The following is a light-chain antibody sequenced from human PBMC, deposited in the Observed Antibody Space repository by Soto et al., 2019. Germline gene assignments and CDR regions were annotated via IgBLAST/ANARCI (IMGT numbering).Light chain of an antibody. CDR1: QSISSY. V-gene: IGKV1-39*01. CDR3: QQSYSTLSLT. J-gene: IGKJ5*01. CDR2: AAS. Sequence: DIQMTQSPSSLSASVGDRVTITCRASQSISSYLNWYQQKPGKAPKLLIYAASSLQSGVPSRFSGSRSGTDFTLIISSLQPEDFATNYCQQSYSTLSLTFGQGTRLEIK.